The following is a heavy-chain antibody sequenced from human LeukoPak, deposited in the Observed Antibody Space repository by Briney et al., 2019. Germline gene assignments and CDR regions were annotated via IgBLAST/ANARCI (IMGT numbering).Heavy chain of an antibody. D-gene: IGHD3-9*01. Sequence: ASVKVSCKASGDTFTSYDINWVRQATGQGLEWMGWMNPNSVNTGYAQKFQGRVTMTRNTSISTAYMELSSLRSEDTAVYYCARGSYDILTGYYTGFDYWGQGTLVTVSS. CDR2: MNPNSVNT. CDR3: ARGSYDILTGYYTGFDY. J-gene: IGHJ4*02. CDR1: GDTFTSYD. V-gene: IGHV1-8*01.